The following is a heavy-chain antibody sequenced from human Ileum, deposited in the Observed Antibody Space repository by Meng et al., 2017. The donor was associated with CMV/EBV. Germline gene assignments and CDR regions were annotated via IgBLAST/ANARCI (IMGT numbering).Heavy chain of an antibody. CDR1: GGSFSGYY. CDR3: ARLYDSSGCDY. D-gene: IGHD3-22*01. J-gene: IGHJ4*02. Sequence: GSLRLSCAVYGGSFSGYYWSWIRQPPGKGLEWIGEINHSGSTNYNPSLKSRVTISVDTSKNQFSLKLSSVTAADTAVYYCARLYDSSGCDYWGQGTLVTSPQ. CDR2: INHSGST. V-gene: IGHV4-34*01.